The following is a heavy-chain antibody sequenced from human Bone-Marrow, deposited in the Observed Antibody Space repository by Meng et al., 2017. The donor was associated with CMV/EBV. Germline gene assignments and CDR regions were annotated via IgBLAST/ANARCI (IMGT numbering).Heavy chain of an antibody. CDR3: SRACYDFWCGFSSLLMAV. D-gene: IGHD3-3*01. J-gene: IGHJ6*02. Sequence: ASVKVSCKASGYTFTSYYMHWVRQAPGQGLEWMGILNPSGASTSSAQKFQGRVTMTMDTSTSTVYMELSSLRSEDTAVYYCSRACYDFWCGFSSLLMAVWGQGTTVTVSS. CDR2: LNPSGAST. V-gene: IGHV1-46*01. CDR1: GYTFTSYY.